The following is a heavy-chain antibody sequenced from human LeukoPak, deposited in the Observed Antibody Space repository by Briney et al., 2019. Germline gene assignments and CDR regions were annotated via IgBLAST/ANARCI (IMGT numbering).Heavy chain of an antibody. CDR1: GYSIRSGFY. J-gene: IGHJ6*03. V-gene: IGHV4-38-2*02. Sequence: SETLSLTCAVSGYSIRSGFYWGWIRQPPGKGLEWIGNIYHSGITYYTPSLKSRVTISADTSKNQFYLKLSSVTAADTAVYYCARETSQKGAHYMDVWGKGTTVTISS. D-gene: IGHD3-16*01. CDR3: ARETSQKGAHYMDV. CDR2: IYHSGIT.